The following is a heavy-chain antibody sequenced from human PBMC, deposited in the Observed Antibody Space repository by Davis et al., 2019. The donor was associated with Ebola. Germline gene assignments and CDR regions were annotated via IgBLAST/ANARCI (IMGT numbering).Heavy chain of an antibody. V-gene: IGHV3-64D*06. D-gene: IGHD3-3*01. CDR2: ISSNGGST. CDR1: GFTFSSYA. J-gene: IGHJ3*02. Sequence: GESLKISCSASGFTFSSYAMHWVRQAPGKGLEYVSAISSNGGSTYYADSVKGRFTISRDNSKNTLYLQMSSLRAEDTAVYYCVKEAYYDFWSGGAFDIWGQGTMVTVSS. CDR3: VKEAYYDFWSGGAFDI.